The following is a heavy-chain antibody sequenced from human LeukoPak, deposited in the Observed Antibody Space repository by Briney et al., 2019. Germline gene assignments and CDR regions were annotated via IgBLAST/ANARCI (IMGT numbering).Heavy chain of an antibody. CDR2: ISSGGSSI. CDR1: GFTFSSYE. D-gene: IGHD3-10*01. CDR3: ARYMVRGIIISYFDN. Sequence: PGGSLRLSCAASGFTFSSYEMNWVRQAPGKGLEWLSYISSGGSSIYYADSVKGRFTISRDNAKNSLYLQMNRLRAEDTAVYYCARYMVRGIIISYFDNWGQGTLVTVSS. J-gene: IGHJ4*02. V-gene: IGHV3-48*03.